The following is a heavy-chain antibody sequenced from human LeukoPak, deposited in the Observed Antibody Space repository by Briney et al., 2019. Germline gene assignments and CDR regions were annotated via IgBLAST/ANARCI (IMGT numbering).Heavy chain of an antibody. V-gene: IGHV3-74*01. Sequence: GGSLRLSCAASGFTFSSYWMHWVRQAPGKGLLWVSRIKTDGSSTFYADSVKGRFTISRDNAKNTLYLQMNSLRAGDTAVYYCARSDHFDFWGQGTLVTVSS. J-gene: IGHJ4*02. CDR3: ARSDHFDF. CDR2: IKTDGSST. CDR1: GFTFSSYW.